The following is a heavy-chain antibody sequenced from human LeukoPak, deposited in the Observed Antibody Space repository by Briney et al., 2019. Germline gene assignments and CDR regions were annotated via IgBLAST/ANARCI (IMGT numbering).Heavy chain of an antibody. CDR3: ARAGSHRNSGYDY. V-gene: IGHV3-48*04. CDR1: GVTFSNYG. J-gene: IGHJ4*02. D-gene: IGHD5-12*01. CDR2: ISSSSSTM. Sequence: GGSLRLSCAASGVTFSNYGMNWVRQAPGKGLEWVSYISSSSSTMYYPDSVRGRFTISRDNAKNSLYLQMNSLRAEDTAVYYCARAGSHRNSGYDYWGQGTLVTVSS.